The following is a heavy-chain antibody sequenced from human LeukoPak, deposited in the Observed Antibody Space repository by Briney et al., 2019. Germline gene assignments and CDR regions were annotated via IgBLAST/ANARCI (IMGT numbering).Heavy chain of an antibody. CDR1: GFTFSSYS. Sequence: GGSLRLSCAASGFTFSSYSMNWVRQAPGKGLVWVSRINSDGSSTSYADSVKGRFTISRDNAKNTLYLQMNSLRAEDTAVYYCASYRTASTPPINYWGQGTLVTVSS. CDR2: INSDGSST. V-gene: IGHV3-74*01. CDR3: ASYRTASTPPINY. J-gene: IGHJ4*02. D-gene: IGHD5-18*01.